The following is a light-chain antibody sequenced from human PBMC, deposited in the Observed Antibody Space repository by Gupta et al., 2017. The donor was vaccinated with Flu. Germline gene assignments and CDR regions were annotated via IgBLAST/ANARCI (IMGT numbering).Light chain of an antibody. CDR2: AAS. Sequence: AIQMTHSPSSLSASVGDRVTITCRASQGIRNDLGWYQQKPGKAPKLLIYAASSVQSGVPSRFSGSGSGTDFTLTISSLQPEDFATYYCRQDDNYPWTFGQGTKVEIK. CDR1: QGIRND. CDR3: RQDDNYPWT. V-gene: IGKV1-6*01. J-gene: IGKJ1*01.